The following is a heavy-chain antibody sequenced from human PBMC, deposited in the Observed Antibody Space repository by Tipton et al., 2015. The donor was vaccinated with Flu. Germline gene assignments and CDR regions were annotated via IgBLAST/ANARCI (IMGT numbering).Heavy chain of an antibody. J-gene: IGHJ4*02. CDR1: EFTFSSYW. CDR2: INQDGGDK. V-gene: IGHV3-7*01. CDR3: ARDKASYFDF. Sequence: SLRLSCAASEFTFSSYWMSWVRQAPGKALEWVANINQDGGDKNYVDSVKGRFTISRDNAENSLYLQMNSLRAEDTAVYYCARDKASYFDFWGQGTLVTVSS.